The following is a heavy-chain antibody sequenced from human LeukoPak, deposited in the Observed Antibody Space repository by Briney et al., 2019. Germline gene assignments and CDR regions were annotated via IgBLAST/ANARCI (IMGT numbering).Heavy chain of an antibody. J-gene: IGHJ4*02. CDR1: GYTFTGNN. D-gene: IGHD3-16*01. CDR2: INPNSGGT. Sequence: ASVKVSCKASGYTFTGNNMHWVRQAPGQGLEWMGWINPNSGGTNYAQKFQGRVTMTRDTSISTAYMELSRLRSDDTAVYYCARDLYYDYVWGSYAPGEWGQGTLVTVSS. CDR3: ARDLYYDYVWGSYAPGE. V-gene: IGHV1-2*02.